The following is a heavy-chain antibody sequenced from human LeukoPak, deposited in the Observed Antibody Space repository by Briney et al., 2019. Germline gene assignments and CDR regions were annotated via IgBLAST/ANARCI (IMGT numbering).Heavy chain of an antibody. CDR2: IYDGGST. J-gene: IGHJ3*02. D-gene: IGHD3-10*01. V-gene: IGHV4-39*01. CDR1: GGSISSSSYY. Sequence: SETLSLTRTVSGGSISSSSYYWGWIRQPPGKGLEWIASIYDGGSTYYNPSLKSRLTISVDTSKNQFSLKLSSVTASDTAVYYCARPYHYDSGSRGTAFDIWGQGTMVTVSS. CDR3: ARPYHYDSGSRGTAFDI.